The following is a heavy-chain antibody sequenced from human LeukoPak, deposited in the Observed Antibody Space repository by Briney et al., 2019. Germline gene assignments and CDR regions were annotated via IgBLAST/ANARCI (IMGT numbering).Heavy chain of an antibody. CDR2: ISYDGSNK. Sequence: PGRSLRLSCAASGFIFSSYAMHWVRQAPGKGLEWVAVISYDGSNKYYADSVKGRFTISRDNSKNTLYLQMNSLRAEDPAVYYCARDSVYSSSWPNPEYYFDYWGQGTPVTVSS. D-gene: IGHD6-13*01. CDR3: ARDSVYSSSWPNPEYYFDY. V-gene: IGHV3-30-3*01. J-gene: IGHJ4*02. CDR1: GFIFSSYA.